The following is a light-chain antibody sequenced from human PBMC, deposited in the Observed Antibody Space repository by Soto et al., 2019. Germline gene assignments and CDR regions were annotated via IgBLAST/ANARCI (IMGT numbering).Light chain of an antibody. Sequence: QSVLTQPASVSGSPGQSITISCTGTTREVGGYNYVSWYQQHPGKTPKLMIYDVTNRPSGVSNRFSGSKSGNTASLTISGLQAEDEADYYCSSYTSSSTPVVFGGGTQLTVL. J-gene: IGLJ2*01. V-gene: IGLV2-14*03. CDR1: TREVGGYNY. CDR3: SSYTSSSTPVV. CDR2: DVT.